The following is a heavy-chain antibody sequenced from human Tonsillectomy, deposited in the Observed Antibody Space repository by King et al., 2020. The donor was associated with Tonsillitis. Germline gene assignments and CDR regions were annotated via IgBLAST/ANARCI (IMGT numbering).Heavy chain of an antibody. CDR2: ITYDGSNK. V-gene: IGHV3-30*01. CDR3: ARIAVAGIEP. J-gene: IGHJ5*02. CDR1: GFTFSSYA. D-gene: IGHD6-19*01. Sequence: VQLVESGGGVVQPGRSLRLSCAASGFTFSSYAMHWVRQAPGKGLEWVAVITYDGSNKYYADSVKGRFTISRDNSKNTLYLQMNSLRAEDTAVYYCARIAVAGIEPWGQGTLVTVSS.